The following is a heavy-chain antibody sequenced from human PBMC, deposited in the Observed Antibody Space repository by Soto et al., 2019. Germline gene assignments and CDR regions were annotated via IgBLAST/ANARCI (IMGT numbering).Heavy chain of an antibody. CDR2: ISYDGSNK. J-gene: IGHJ4*02. CDR3: ARLGPLVTSGTWISNYFDY. Sequence: QVQLVESGGGVVQPGRSLRLSCAASRFTFSSYAMHWVRQAPGKGLEWVVVISYDGSNKYYADSVKGRFTISRDNSKNTLFLQMNSLRPEDTAVYYCARLGPLVTSGTWISNYFDYWGQGTLVTVSS. V-gene: IGHV3-30-3*01. D-gene: IGHD5-12*01. CDR1: RFTFSSYA.